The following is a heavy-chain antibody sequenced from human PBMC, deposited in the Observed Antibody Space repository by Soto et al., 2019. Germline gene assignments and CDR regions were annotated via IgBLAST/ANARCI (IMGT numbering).Heavy chain of an antibody. CDR1: GYTFTTYG. J-gene: IGHJ4*02. V-gene: IGHV1-18*01. Sequence: ASVKVSCKASGYTFTTYGITWVRQAPGQGLEWMGWISAYNGYTNYAQKLQGRVTMTTDTSTSTAYMELGSLRSDDTAVYYCARGRGEGSIWYVAYWGQGTLVTVSS. D-gene: IGHD6-13*01. CDR3: ARGRGEGSIWYVAY. CDR2: ISAYNGYT.